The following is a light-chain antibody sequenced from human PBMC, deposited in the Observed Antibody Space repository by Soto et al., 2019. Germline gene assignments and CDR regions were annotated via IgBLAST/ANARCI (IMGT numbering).Light chain of an antibody. CDR2: DIT. V-gene: IGLV2-14*03. J-gene: IGLJ1*01. Sequence: QSVLTQPASVSGSPGQSITISCTGTSGDVGPYNFVSWYQQHPGKAPKPMIYDITNRPSGVSNRFSGSKAGNTASLTISGLQAEDEADYYCVSFTTSKSYVFGTGTKVTVL. CDR3: VSFTTSKSYV. CDR1: SGDVGPYNF.